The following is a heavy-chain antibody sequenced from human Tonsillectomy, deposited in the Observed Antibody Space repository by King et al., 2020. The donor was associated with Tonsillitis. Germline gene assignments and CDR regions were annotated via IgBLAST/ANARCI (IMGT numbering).Heavy chain of an antibody. CDR2: IYPGDSET. J-gene: IGHJ3*02. V-gene: IGHV5-51*01. Sequence: EVQLVESGAEVKKPGESLKISCKGSGYSFTRYWIVWVRQMPGKGLEWMGIIYPGDSETRYSPSFQGQVTISADKSISTAFLQWGRLKASDSAIYYCARYDSTGAGAFDIGGQGTMVTVSS. CDR1: GYSFTRYW. D-gene: IGHD3-22*01. CDR3: ARYDSTGAGAFDI.